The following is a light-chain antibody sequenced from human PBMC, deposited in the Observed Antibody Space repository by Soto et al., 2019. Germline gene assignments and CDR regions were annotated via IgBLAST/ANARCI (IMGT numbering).Light chain of an antibody. J-gene: IGKJ4*01. CDR3: HEYSRY. CDR2: EAS. V-gene: IGKV1-5*01. CDR1: HRISTW. Sequence: DIQMTQSPSTMSASVGDRVTITCRARHRISTWLAWYQKKPGKAPKDLFSEASNVQSGVPSRFSGSGSVTEFTLTISSLQLDAIGTYYCHEYSRYFGGGTKVEIK.